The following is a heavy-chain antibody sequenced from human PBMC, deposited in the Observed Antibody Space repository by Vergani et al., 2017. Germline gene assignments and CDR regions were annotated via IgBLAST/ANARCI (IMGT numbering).Heavy chain of an antibody. V-gene: IGHV1-69*04. CDR3: ARSYYYDSSGALDY. D-gene: IGHD3-22*01. CDR2: IIPILGIA. CDR1: GGTFSSYA. J-gene: IGHJ4*02. Sequence: QVQLVQSGAEVKKPGASVKVSCKASGGTFSSYAISWVRQAPGQGLEWMGRIIPILGIANYAQKFQGRVTITADKSTSTAYMELSSLRSEDTAVYYCARSYYYDSSGALDYWGQGTLVTVSS.